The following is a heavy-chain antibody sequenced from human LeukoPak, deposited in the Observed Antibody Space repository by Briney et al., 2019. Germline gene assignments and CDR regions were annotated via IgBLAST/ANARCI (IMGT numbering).Heavy chain of an antibody. V-gene: IGHV4-61*02. Sequence: SETLSLTCTVSGGSISSGSYYWSWIRQPAGKGLEWIGRIYTSGSTNYNPSLKSRVTISVDTSKNQFSLKLSPVTAADTAVYYCARRLLGYCSGGSCYSGYFQHWGQGTLVTVSS. CDR3: ARRLLGYCSGGSCYSGYFQH. J-gene: IGHJ1*01. CDR2: IYTSGST. D-gene: IGHD2-15*01. CDR1: GGSISSGSYY.